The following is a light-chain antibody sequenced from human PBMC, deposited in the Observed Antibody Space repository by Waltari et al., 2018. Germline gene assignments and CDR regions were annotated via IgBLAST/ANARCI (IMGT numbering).Light chain of an antibody. CDR3: MQALQAPFT. V-gene: IGKV2-28*01. J-gene: IGKJ3*01. CDR1: QSLLHSNGYNY. CDR2: LGS. Sequence: DIVMTQSPLSLPVTPGEPASISCRSSQSLLHSNGYNYLDWYLQKPGQSPQLLIYLGSNRASGVPVRFSGSGSGTDFTLKNSRVEAGDVGVYYCMQALQAPFTFGPGPKVDIK.